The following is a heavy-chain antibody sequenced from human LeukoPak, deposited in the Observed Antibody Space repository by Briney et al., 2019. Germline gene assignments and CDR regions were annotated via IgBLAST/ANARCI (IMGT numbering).Heavy chain of an antibody. CDR1: GFTFSGSA. CDR2: IRSKPNNYAT. J-gene: IGHJ4*02. CDR3: SPSGSFYFDY. V-gene: IGHV3-73*01. Sequence: GGSLRLSCAASGFTFSGSALHWVRQASGKGLEWVGRIRSKPNNYATAYAASVKGRFTISRGDSKNTAYLQMNSLKTEDTAVYYCSPSGSFYFDYWGQGTLVTVSS. D-gene: IGHD3-10*01.